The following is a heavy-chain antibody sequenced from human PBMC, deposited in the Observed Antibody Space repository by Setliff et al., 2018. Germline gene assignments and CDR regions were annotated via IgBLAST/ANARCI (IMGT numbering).Heavy chain of an antibody. CDR2: IHPSNSDT. CDR1: GYSFTDYW. Sequence: PGESLKISCKGSGYSFTDYWIGWVRQMPGEGLEWMGIIHPSNSDTVYSPSFQGQVTISADRSITTAYLQWGSLKASDTAMYYCARRRYYDSSGYYYFDYWGQGTLVTVSS. V-gene: IGHV5-51*01. D-gene: IGHD3-22*01. CDR3: ARRRYYDSSGYYYFDY. J-gene: IGHJ4*02.